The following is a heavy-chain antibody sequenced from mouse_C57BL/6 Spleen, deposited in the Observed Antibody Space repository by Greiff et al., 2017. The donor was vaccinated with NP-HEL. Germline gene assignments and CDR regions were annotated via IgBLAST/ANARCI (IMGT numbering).Heavy chain of an antibody. J-gene: IGHJ2*01. V-gene: IGHV1-83*01. CDR1: YTFTDYYM. Sequence: VQLQQSGPELVKPGASVKLSCKASGYTFTDYYMHWVKQKPGKGLEWIGEIYPGSGNTYYNEKFKGKATLTADTSSSTAYMQLSSLTSEGTAGYLRAREGMRLREEFDYGGKGTTLTVSS. CDR2: YPGSGNTY. CDR3: REGMRLREEFDY.